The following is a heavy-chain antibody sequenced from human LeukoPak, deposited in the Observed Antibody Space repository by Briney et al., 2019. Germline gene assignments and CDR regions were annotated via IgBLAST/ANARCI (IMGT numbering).Heavy chain of an antibody. J-gene: IGHJ6*03. CDR3: ARDRLGGATFYYYYMDV. Sequence: SETLSLTCTVSGGSISSYYWSWIRQPPGKGLEWIGYIYYSGSTNYNPSLKSRVTISVDTSKNQFSLKLSSVTAADTAVYYCARDRLGGATFYYYYMDVWGKGTTVTVSS. CDR2: IYYSGST. CDR1: GGSISSYY. V-gene: IGHV4-59*01. D-gene: IGHD1-26*01.